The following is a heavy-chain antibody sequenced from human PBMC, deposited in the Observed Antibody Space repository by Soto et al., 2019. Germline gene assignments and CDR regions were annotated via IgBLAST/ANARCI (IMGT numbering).Heavy chain of an antibody. J-gene: IGHJ4*02. CDR2: ISYDGSNK. V-gene: IGHV3-30-3*01. CDR3: VKAAD. D-gene: IGHD6-25*01. Sequence: GGSLRLSCAASGFTFSSYAMHWVRQAPGKGLEWVAVISYDGSNKYYADSVKGRFTISRDNSKNTLYLQMNSLRAEDTAVYYWVKAADWGQGTLVTVSS. CDR1: GFTFSSYA.